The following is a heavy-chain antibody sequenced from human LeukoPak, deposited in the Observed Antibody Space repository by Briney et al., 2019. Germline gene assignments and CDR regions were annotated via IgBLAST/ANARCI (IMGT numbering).Heavy chain of an antibody. CDR2: ISYDGSNK. Sequence: GGSLRLSCAASGFTFSSYAMHWVRQAPGKGLEWVAVISYDGSNKYYADSVKGRFTISRDNSKNTLYLQMNSLRAEDTAVYYCAKDAFNYYDSSGYIDYWGQGTLVTVSS. D-gene: IGHD3-22*01. V-gene: IGHV3-30*04. CDR1: GFTFSSYA. J-gene: IGHJ4*02. CDR3: AKDAFNYYDSSGYIDY.